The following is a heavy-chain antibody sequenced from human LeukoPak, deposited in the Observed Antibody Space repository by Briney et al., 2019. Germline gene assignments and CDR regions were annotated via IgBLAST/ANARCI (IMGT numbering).Heavy chain of an antibody. J-gene: IGHJ4*02. V-gene: IGHV3-30*18. Sequence: PGGSLRLSCAASGFTFSSYGMHWVRQAPGKGLEWVAVISYDGSNKYYADSVKGRFTISRGNSKNTLYLQMNSLRAEDTAVYYCAKQADSSLVSFYDYWGQGTLVTVSS. CDR1: GFTFSSYG. CDR2: ISYDGSNK. D-gene: IGHD2/OR15-2a*01. CDR3: AKQADSSLVSFYDY.